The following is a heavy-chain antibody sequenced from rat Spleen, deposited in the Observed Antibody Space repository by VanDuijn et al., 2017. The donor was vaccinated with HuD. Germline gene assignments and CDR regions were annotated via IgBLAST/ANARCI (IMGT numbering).Heavy chain of an antibody. CDR2: ISYEGNTA. CDR1: GFTFSDYY. V-gene: IGHV5-22*01. Sequence: EVQLVESGGVLVQPGRSMKLSCAASGFTFSDYYMAWVRQAPKKGLEWVASISYEGNTAFYGDSMKGRFTISRDNAKNTLYLQMDSLRSEDTATYYCARPLFTIAAISPLDYWGQGVMVTVSS. D-gene: IGHD1-2*01. J-gene: IGHJ2*01. CDR3: ARPLFTIAAISPLDY.